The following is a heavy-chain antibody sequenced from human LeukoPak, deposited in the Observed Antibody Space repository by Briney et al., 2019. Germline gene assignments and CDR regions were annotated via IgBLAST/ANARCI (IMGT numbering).Heavy chain of an antibody. CDR1: GGTFSTYA. Sequence: SVKVSCKASGGTFSTYAISWVRQAPGQGLEWVGGVIPIAGTATYAQKFQGRVTITADESTTTAYMELRGLRSEDTAMYYCAREGQGSTGWHNWLDPWGRGTLVTVSS. J-gene: IGHJ5*02. V-gene: IGHV1-69*13. D-gene: IGHD6-19*01. CDR2: VIPIAGTA. CDR3: AREGQGSTGWHNWLDP.